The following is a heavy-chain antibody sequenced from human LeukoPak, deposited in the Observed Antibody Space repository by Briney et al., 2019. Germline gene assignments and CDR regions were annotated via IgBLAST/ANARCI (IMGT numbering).Heavy chain of an antibody. V-gene: IGHV4-34*01. CDR3: ALRKLRGPFDY. CDR2: INHSGST. Sequence: PSETLSLTCAVYGGSFSGYYWSWIRQPPGKGLEWIGEINHSGSTNYNPSLKSRVTISVDTSKNQFSLKLSSVTAADTAVYYCALRKLRGPFDYWGQGTLVTVSS. J-gene: IGHJ4*02. CDR1: GGSFSGYY. D-gene: IGHD4-17*01.